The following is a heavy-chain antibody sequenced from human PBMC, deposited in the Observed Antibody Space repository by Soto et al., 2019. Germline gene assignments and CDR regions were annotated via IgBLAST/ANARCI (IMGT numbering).Heavy chain of an antibody. CDR3: AKDGSGYDYYYYYMDV. CDR2: ISWNSGSI. J-gene: IGHJ6*03. V-gene: IGHV3-9*01. D-gene: IGHD5-12*01. Sequence: DVQLVESGGGLVQPGRSLRLSCAASGFTFDDYAMHWVRQAPGKGLEWVSGISWNSGSIGYADSVKGRFTISRDNAKNSLYLQMNSLRAEDTALYYCAKDGSGYDYYYYYMDVWGKGTTVTVSS. CDR1: GFTFDDYA.